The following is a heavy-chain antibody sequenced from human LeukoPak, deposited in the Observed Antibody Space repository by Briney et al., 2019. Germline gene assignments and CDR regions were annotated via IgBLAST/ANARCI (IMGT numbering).Heavy chain of an antibody. V-gene: IGHV4-31*03. D-gene: IGHD4-11*01. J-gene: IGHJ6*03. CDR2: IYYSGST. CDR3: ARGRSDPSGLHGWYYYYYMDV. Sequence: SQTLSLTCTVSGGSISSGGYYWSWIRQHPGKGLEWIGYIYYSGSTYYNPSLKSRVTISVDTSKNQFSLKLSSVTAADTAVYYCARGRSDPSGLHGWYYYYYMDVWGKGTTVTVSS. CDR1: GGSISSGGYY.